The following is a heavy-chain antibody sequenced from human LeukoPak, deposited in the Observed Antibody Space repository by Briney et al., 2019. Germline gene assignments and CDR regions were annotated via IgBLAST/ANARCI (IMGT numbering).Heavy chain of an antibody. Sequence: PGGSLRLSCEASGVTFKNYAMTWVRQAPGKGLEWVSSISGSGSRSFYTDPVKGRFTISRDNFKNTLYLQMSRLRAEDTAVYYCAKSDCGADDCRLLDYWSQGTLVTVSS. CDR3: AKSDCGADDCRLLDY. V-gene: IGHV3-23*01. J-gene: IGHJ4*02. CDR1: GVTFKNYA. CDR2: ISGSGSRS. D-gene: IGHD2-21*01.